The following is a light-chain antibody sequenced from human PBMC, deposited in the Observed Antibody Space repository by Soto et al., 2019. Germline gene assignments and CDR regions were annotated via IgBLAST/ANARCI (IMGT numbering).Light chain of an antibody. Sequence: EIVLTQSPATLSLSPGERANLSCRASQGVSSSLAWYQQKPGQAPRLLIYDASSRATDIPARFSGSGSGTDFTLTIGSLEPEDFAVYYCEQYGSSPPSITFGQGTRLEIK. CDR3: EQYGSSPPSIT. J-gene: IGKJ5*01. V-gene: IGKV3-11*01. CDR1: QGVSSS. CDR2: DAS.